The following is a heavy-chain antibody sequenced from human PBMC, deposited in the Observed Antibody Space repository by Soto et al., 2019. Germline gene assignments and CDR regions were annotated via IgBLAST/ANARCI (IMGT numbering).Heavy chain of an antibody. CDR3: AKSHPPPLGVVDAFDI. CDR1: GGSFSGYY. V-gene: IGHV4-34*01. Sequence: SETLSLTCAVYGGSFSGYYWSWIRQPPGKVLEWIGEINHSGSTNYNPSLKSRVTISVDTSKNQFSLKLSSVTAADTAVYYCAKSHPPPLGVVDAFDIWGQGTMVTVSS. J-gene: IGHJ3*02. D-gene: IGHD3-16*01. CDR2: INHSGST.